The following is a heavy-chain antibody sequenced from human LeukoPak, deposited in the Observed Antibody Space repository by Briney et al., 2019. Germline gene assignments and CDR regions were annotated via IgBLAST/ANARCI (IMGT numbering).Heavy chain of an antibody. J-gene: IGHJ4*02. Sequence: GGSLRLSCAASGLTFSNHGMHWVRQAPGKGLGWVALIRNDGSNKYYADSVEGRFTISRDNSKDTLYLQMNSLRVEDTAVYYCARDRGWLQFLDSWGQGTLVTVSS. CDR3: ARDRGWLQFLDS. CDR2: IRNDGSNK. V-gene: IGHV3-30*02. CDR1: GLTFSNHG. D-gene: IGHD5-24*01.